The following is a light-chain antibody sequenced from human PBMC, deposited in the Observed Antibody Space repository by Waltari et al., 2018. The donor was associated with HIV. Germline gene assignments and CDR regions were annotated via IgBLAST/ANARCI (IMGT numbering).Light chain of an antibody. Sequence: PGQSVTISCTGTSSDVGGYNYVSWYQQHPGKVPKLMIYDVSKRPSGVPDRFSGSKSGNTASLTISGLQAEDEADYYCCSYAGSSYVFGTGTKVTVL. CDR2: DVS. V-gene: IGLV2-11*01. CDR3: CSYAGSSYV. CDR1: SSDVGGYNY. J-gene: IGLJ1*01.